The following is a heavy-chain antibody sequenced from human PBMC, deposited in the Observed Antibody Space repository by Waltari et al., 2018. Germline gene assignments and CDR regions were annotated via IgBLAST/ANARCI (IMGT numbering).Heavy chain of an antibody. D-gene: IGHD1-26*01. CDR3: ARRVYSGSYTFDY. J-gene: IGHJ4*02. CDR2: IYYSGST. Sequence: QVQLQESGPGLVKPSETLSLTCTVSGGSISSHYWSWIRQPPGKGLEWIGYIYYSGSTIYNPSLKSRVTISVDTSKNQFSLKLSSVTAADTAVYYCARRVYSGSYTFDYWGQGTLVTVSS. CDR1: GGSISSHY. V-gene: IGHV4-59*11.